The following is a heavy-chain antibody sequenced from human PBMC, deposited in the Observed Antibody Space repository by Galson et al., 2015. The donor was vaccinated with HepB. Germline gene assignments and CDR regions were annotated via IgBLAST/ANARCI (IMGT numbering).Heavy chain of an antibody. CDR2: IRSKAYGGTT. CDR1: GFTFGDYA. J-gene: IGHJ4*02. D-gene: IGHD3-16*02. V-gene: IGHV3-49*04. CDR3: TSGELSLHYFDY. Sequence: SLRLSCAASGFTFGDYAMSWVRQAPGKGLEWVGFIRSKAYGGTTEYAASVKGRFTISRDDSKSIAYLQMNSLKTEDTAVYYCTSGELSLHYFDYWGQGTLVTVSS.